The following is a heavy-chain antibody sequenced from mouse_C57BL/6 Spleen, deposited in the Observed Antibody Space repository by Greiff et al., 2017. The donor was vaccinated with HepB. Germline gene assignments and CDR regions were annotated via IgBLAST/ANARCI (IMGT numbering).Heavy chain of an antibody. V-gene: IGHV5-4*01. J-gene: IGHJ1*03. CDR2: ISDGGSYT. CDR3: ARDPGTEYFDG. Sequence: EVKLMESGGGLVKPGGSLKLSCAASGFTFSSYAMSWVRQTPEKRLEWVATISDGGSYTYYPDNVKGRFTISRDNAKNNLYLQMSHLKSEDTAMYYCARDPGTEYFDGWGTGTTVTVSS. CDR1: GFTFSSYA. D-gene: IGHD4-1*01.